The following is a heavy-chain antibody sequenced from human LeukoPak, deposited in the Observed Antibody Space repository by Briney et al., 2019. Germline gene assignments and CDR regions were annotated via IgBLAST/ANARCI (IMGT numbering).Heavy chain of an antibody. J-gene: IGHJ3*02. V-gene: IGHV1-18*01. CDR1: VYTFTSYS. Sequence: ASVKVSCKASVYTFTSYSISWVRQAPGQGLEWMGWISAYNGNTNYAQKLQGRVTMTTDTSTSTAYMELRSLRSDDTAVYYCARLNWLSNAFDIWGQGTMVTVSS. D-gene: IGHD3-22*01. CDR3: ARLNWLSNAFDI. CDR2: ISAYNGNT.